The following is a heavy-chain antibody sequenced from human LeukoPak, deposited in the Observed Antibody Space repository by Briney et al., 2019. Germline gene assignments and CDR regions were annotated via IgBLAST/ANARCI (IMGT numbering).Heavy chain of an antibody. CDR1: GFTFSSYA. D-gene: IGHD2-2*02. CDR2: ISGSGGST. V-gene: IGHV3-23*01. J-gene: IGHJ6*02. Sequence: PGGSLRLSCAASGFTFSSYAMSWVRQAPGKGLEWVSAISGSGGSTYYADSVKGRFTISRDNSKNTLYLQMNSLRAEDTAVYYCTKRMKDIVVVPAAIGMDVWGQGTTVTVSS. CDR3: TKRMKDIVVVPAAIGMDV.